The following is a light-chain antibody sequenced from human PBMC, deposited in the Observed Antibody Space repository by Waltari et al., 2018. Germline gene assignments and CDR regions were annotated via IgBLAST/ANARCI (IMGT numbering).Light chain of an antibody. CDR2: DVS. V-gene: IGLV2-14*03. Sequence: QYALTQPASVSGSPGQSITISCTGTSSDVGGYDYVSWYQQHPGKAPKLILYDVSNRPLEVSHRFSGSKSGNTASLTISGLQADDEAEYYCGSYTSSTTLAFGTGTKVTVL. CDR3: GSYTSSTTLA. CDR1: SSDVGGYDY. J-gene: IGLJ1*01.